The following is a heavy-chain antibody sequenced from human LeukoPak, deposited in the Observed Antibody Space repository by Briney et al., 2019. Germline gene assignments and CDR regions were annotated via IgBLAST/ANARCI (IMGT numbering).Heavy chain of an antibody. Sequence: GGSLRLSCAASGFTFSSYAMSWVRQAPGKGLEWVSSIRGSGNRTYYADSVKGRFTISRDNSKNTLFLQMNSLKTEDTAVYYCTTELMYYDFWSGYYGGYYYYGMDVWGQGTTVTVSS. CDR2: IRGSGNRT. CDR3: TTELMYYDFWSGYYGGYYYYGMDV. CDR1: GFTFSSYA. J-gene: IGHJ6*02. V-gene: IGHV3-23*01. D-gene: IGHD3-3*01.